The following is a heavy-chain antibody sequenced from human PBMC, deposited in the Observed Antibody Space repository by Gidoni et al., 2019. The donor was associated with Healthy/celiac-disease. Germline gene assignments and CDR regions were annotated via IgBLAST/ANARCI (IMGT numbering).Heavy chain of an antibody. CDR2: ISSNGGDT. Sequence: EVQLLESGGGLVQPGGSLRLSCEASRFPFSAYAMRWVRQDPGQGLEWVSAISSNGGDTYYADSVNGRFTISRDNSKNTLYLQMTSLRAEDTAVYYCATHYNNYVHGYYYGMDVWGQGTTVTVSS. J-gene: IGHJ6*02. CDR1: RFPFSAYA. V-gene: IGHV3-23*01. CDR3: ATHYNNYVHGYYYGMDV. D-gene: IGHD4-4*01.